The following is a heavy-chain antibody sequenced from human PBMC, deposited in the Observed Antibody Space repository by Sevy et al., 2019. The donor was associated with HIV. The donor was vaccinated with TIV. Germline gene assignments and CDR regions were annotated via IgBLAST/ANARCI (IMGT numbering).Heavy chain of an antibody. CDR2: ISGSGGST. CDR1: GFTFSSYA. J-gene: IGHJ4*02. V-gene: IGHV3-23*01. CDR3: AKDSLSDYDILTGYLLSLFDY. Sequence: GEALKISCAASGFTFSSYAMSWVRQAPGKGLEWVSAISGSGGSTYYADSVKGRFTISRDNSKNTLYLQMNSLRAEDTAVYYCAKDSLSDYDILTGYLLSLFDYWGQGTLVTVSS. D-gene: IGHD3-9*01.